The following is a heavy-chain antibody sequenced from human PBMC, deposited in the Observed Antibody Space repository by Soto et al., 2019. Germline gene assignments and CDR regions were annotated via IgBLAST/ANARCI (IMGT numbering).Heavy chain of an antibody. J-gene: IGHJ6*02. Sequence: QLQLQESGPGLVKPSETLSLTCTVSGGSISSSSYYWGWIRQPPGKGLEWIGSIYYSGSTYYNPSLKSRVTISVDTSKNQFSLKLSSVTAADTAVYYCARHGRFGRDYYGMDVWGQGTTVTVSS. CDR3: ARHGRFGRDYYGMDV. CDR2: IYYSGST. V-gene: IGHV4-39*01. D-gene: IGHD1-26*01. CDR1: GGSISSSSYY.